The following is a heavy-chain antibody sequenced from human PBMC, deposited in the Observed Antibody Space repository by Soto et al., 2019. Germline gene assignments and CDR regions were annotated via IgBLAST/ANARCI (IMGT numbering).Heavy chain of an antibody. CDR3: AKGSRNVDTAMVPFTINFDY. Sequence: PGGSLRLSCAASEFTFSSYAMSWVRQAPGKGLEWVSAISGSGGSTYYADSVKGRFTISRDNSKNTLYLQMNSLRAEDTAVYYCAKGSRNVDTAMVPFTINFDYWGQGTLVTVSS. CDR1: EFTFSSYA. V-gene: IGHV3-23*01. D-gene: IGHD5-18*01. J-gene: IGHJ4*02. CDR2: ISGSGGST.